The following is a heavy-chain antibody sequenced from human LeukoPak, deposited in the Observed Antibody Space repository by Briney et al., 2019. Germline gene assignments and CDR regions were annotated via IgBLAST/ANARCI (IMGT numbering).Heavy chain of an antibody. CDR3: ARRRSQQSEFDL. V-gene: IGHV3-7*01. Sequence: GGSLRLSCAASGFTFSSHWISWVRQAPGKGLEWVAHINQDGSQKYYVDSVEGRFAISRDNAKNSLYLQMNSLRAEDTAIYYCARRRSQQSEFDLWGQGTLATVSS. CDR1: GFTFSSHW. J-gene: IGHJ4*02. D-gene: IGHD1/OR15-1a*01. CDR2: INQDGSQK.